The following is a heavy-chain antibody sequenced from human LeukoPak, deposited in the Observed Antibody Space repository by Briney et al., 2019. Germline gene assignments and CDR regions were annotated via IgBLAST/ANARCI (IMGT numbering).Heavy chain of an antibody. CDR3: ARGAEMATVDVLPDAFDI. CDR2: IHYSGYT. J-gene: IGHJ3*02. CDR1: GDSIRRYY. Sequence: SETLSLTCSVSGDSIRRYYWSWIRQSPGKGLEWIGHIHYSGYTHKNPSLRSRVSISLDTSKNQFPLKLTSVTAADTAVYYCARGAEMATVDVLPDAFDIWGQGTMVTVSS. D-gene: IGHD5-24*01. V-gene: IGHV4-59*01.